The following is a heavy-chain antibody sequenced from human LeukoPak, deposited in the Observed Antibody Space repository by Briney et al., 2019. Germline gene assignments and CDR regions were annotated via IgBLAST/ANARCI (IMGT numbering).Heavy chain of an antibody. CDR2: ISSSSSTI. J-gene: IGHJ6*03. CDR1: GFTSSSYS. V-gene: IGHV3-48*01. Sequence: PGGSLRLSCAASGFTSSSYSMHWVRQAPGKGLEWVSYISSSSSTIYYADSVKGRFTISRDNARNSLYLQMNSLRAKDTAVYYCARDAYSGSYYMDVWGKGTTVTVSS. D-gene: IGHD1-26*01. CDR3: ARDAYSGSYYMDV.